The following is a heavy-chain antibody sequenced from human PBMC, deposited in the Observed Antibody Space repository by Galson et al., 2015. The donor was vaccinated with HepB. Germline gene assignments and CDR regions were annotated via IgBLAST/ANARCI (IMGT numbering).Heavy chain of an antibody. CDR2: IYPGDSDV. Sequence: QSGAEVKEPGESLKISCKGSGYKFDIYWIGWVRQVPGRGLEWMGIIYPGDSDVVYSPSFQGQVTISVDKSISTAYLQWNSLKASDTAMYYCTRHVDMDVWGRGTTVTVSS. CDR1: GYKFDIYW. J-gene: IGHJ6*03. V-gene: IGHV5-51*01. CDR3: TRHVDMDV. D-gene: IGHD2-15*01.